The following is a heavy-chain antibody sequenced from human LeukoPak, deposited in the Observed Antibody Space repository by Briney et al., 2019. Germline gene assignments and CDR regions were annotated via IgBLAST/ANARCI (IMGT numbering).Heavy chain of an antibody. V-gene: IGHV3-21*01. CDR3: AREGLNSGSYWGYFDH. D-gene: IGHD1-26*01. CDR2: ISSSSSYI. CDR1: GFTFSSYS. J-gene: IGHJ4*02. Sequence: PGGSLRLSCAASGFTFSSYSMNWVRQAPGKGLEWVSSISSSSSYIYYADSVKGRFTISRDNAKNSLYLQMNSLRAEDTAVYYCAREGLNSGSYWGYFDHWGQGTLVTVSS.